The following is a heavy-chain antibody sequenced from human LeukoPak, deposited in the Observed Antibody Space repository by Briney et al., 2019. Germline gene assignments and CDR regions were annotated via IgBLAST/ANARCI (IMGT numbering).Heavy chain of an antibody. CDR2: ISGSGSTI. Sequence: NPGESLRLSCAASGFTFSDYYMSWIRQAPGKGLEWVSYISGSGSTISYADSVKGRFTISRDNAKNSLYLQMNSLRAEDTAVYYCARDSNIGSFDYWGQGTLVTVSS. CDR3: ARDSNIGSFDY. V-gene: IGHV3-11*04. J-gene: IGHJ4*02. D-gene: IGHD1-26*01. CDR1: GFTFSDYY.